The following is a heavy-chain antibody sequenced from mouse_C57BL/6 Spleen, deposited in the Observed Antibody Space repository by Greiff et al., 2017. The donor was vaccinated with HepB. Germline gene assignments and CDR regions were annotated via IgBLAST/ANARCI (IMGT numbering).Heavy chain of an antibody. D-gene: IGHD1-1*01. CDR1: GYTFPAYN. CDR3: ARSGTVVAPFDY. V-gene: IGHV1-18*01. Sequence: EVPLQQSGPELVKPGASVKIPCKASGYTFPAYNMDWVKQSHGKSLEWIGAINPNNGGTIYNQKFKGKATFTVDKSSSTAYMELRSLTSEDTAVYYCARSGTVVAPFDYWGQGTTLTVSS. CDR2: INPNNGGT. J-gene: IGHJ2*01.